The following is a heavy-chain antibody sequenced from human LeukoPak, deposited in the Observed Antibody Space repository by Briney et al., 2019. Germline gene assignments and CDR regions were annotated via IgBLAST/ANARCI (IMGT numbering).Heavy chain of an antibody. J-gene: IGHJ3*02. D-gene: IGHD3-16*01. Sequence: ASVKVSCKASGYTFTSYYMHWVRQAPGQGLEWMGWINTNTGNPTYAQGFTGRFVFSLDTSVSTAYLQISSLKAEDTAVYYCARDYDYVWGTPGSAFDIWGQGTMVTVSS. V-gene: IGHV7-4-1*02. CDR3: ARDYDYVWGTPGSAFDI. CDR2: INTNTGNP. CDR1: GYTFTSYY.